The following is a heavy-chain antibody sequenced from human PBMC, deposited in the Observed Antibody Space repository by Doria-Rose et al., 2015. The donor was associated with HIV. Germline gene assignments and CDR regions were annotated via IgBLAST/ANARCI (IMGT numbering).Heavy chain of an antibody. CDR3: ATARIIGPKYYFYMDV. D-gene: IGHD3-16*01. Sequence: VQLVESGGGLVQPGRSLRLSCVGSGLSFESYAMHWVRLAPGKGLEWVAVISWDSGAKGNADSVEDRLTISRDNAKKSVNLERRSLTPEDTAFYYCATARIIGPKYYFYMDVWGKGTPVTVSS. CDR1: GLSFESYA. CDR2: ISWDSGAK. J-gene: IGHJ6*03. V-gene: IGHV3-9*01.